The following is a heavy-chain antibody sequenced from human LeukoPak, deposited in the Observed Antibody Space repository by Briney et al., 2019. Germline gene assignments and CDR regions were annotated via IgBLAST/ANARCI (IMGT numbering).Heavy chain of an antibody. J-gene: IGHJ5*02. Sequence: GSVRVSCTASGYTFTGYYMHGVRQAPGQGLEWVGWINPNSGGTNYAQTFQGWVTMTRDTSISTAYMELSRLRSDATAVYYCARGNNWNDEGWFDPWGQGTLVTVSS. V-gene: IGHV1-2*04. CDR3: ARGNNWNDEGWFDP. CDR1: GYTFTGYY. CDR2: INPNSGGT. D-gene: IGHD1-20*01.